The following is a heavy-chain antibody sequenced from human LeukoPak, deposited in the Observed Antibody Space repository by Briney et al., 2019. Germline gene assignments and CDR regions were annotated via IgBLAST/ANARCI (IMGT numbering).Heavy chain of an antibody. D-gene: IGHD3-10*01. CDR1: GGSFSGYY. Sequence: SETLSLTCAVYGGSFSGYYWSWIRQPPGKGLEWIGEINHSGSTNYNPSLKSRVTISVDTSKNQFSLKLSSVTAADTAVYYCARSEWFGELRYWGQGTLVTVSS. CDR3: ARSEWFGELRY. J-gene: IGHJ4*02. CDR2: INHSGST. V-gene: IGHV4-34*01.